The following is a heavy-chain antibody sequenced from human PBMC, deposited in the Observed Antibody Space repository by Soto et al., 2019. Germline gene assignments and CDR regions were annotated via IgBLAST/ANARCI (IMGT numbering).Heavy chain of an antibody. D-gene: IGHD1-7*01. CDR2: IIPIFGTA. V-gene: IGHV1-69*01. Sequence: GXSVKVSCKASGGTFISYASICVRQAPGQGLEWMGGIIPIFGTANYAQKFQGRVTITADESTSTAYMELSSLRSEDTAVYYCASETGNTLWHDAFDIWGQGTMLTVSS. CDR3: ASETGNTLWHDAFDI. J-gene: IGHJ3*02. CDR1: GGTFISYA.